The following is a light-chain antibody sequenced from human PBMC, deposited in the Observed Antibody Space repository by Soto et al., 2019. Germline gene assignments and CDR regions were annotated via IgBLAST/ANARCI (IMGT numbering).Light chain of an antibody. J-gene: IGLJ2*01. CDR2: GVN. CDR1: SSDIGGYNY. CDR3: CSFAGSYTWV. Sequence: QSVLTQPRSVSGSPGQSVTISCTGTSSDIGGYNYVSWYQQHPGKAPKVIICGVNKRPSGVPDRFSGSKSGNTASLTISGLQADDEADYYCCSFAGSYTWVFSGGTKVTVL. V-gene: IGLV2-11*01.